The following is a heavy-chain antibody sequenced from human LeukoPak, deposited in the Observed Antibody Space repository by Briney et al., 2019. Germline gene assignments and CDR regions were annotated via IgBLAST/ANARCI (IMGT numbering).Heavy chain of an antibody. CDR3: ARNGRDQWLASDY. Sequence: PGGSLRLSCAVSGFTFRDYTMNWVRQAPGKGLEWVSAINKGGTFIKYADSVKGRFVVSRDNAKNLLFLQMNSLRAEDTAVYYCARNGRDQWLASDYWGQGTLVTVSS. D-gene: IGHD6-19*01. CDR1: GFTFRDYT. J-gene: IGHJ4*02. CDR2: INKGGTFI. V-gene: IGHV3-21*04.